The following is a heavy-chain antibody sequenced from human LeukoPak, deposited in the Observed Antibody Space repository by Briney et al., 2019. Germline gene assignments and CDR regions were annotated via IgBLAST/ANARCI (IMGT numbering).Heavy chain of an antibody. CDR1: GFTFDDYG. J-gene: IGHJ4*02. CDR2: INWNGGST. D-gene: IGHD3-16*02. Sequence: GGPLRLSCAASGFTFDDYGMSWVRQAPGKGLEWVSGINWNGGSTGYADSVKGRFTISRDNAKNSLYLQMNSLRAEDTALYYCARGVPYVWGSHRYLYFDYWGQGTLVTVSS. CDR3: ARGVPYVWGSHRYLYFDY. V-gene: IGHV3-20*04.